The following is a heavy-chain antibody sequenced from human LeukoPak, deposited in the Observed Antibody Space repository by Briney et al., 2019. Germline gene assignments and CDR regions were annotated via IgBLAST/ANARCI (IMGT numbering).Heavy chain of an antibody. D-gene: IGHD3-22*01. Sequence: GGSLRLSCAASGFNFSGSGMHWVRQASGKRLEWVGRLRSKADNYATAYAALVKGRFTISRDDSKNTAYLQMNSLKTEDTAVYYCTTTALDLTRLVVITLDVWGKGTTVTVSS. CDR2: LRSKADNYAT. J-gene: IGHJ6*04. CDR3: TTTALDLTRLVVITLDV. CDR1: GFNFSGSG. V-gene: IGHV3-73*01.